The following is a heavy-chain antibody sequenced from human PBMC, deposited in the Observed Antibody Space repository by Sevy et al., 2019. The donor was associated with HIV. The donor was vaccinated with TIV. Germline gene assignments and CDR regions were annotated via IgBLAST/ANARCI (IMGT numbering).Heavy chain of an antibody. CDR3: AKIYDY. V-gene: IGHV4-39*01. Sequence: SETLSLTCSVSGGSISKIGNYWGWVRQPPGERLEWIGEIFHTGKTNYNPSLKSRVTISLDTSKNQFSLKLSSVTAADTAVYYCAKIYDYWGPGALVTVSS. CDR2: IFHTGKT. CDR1: GGSISKIGNY. J-gene: IGHJ4*02. D-gene: IGHD3-3*01.